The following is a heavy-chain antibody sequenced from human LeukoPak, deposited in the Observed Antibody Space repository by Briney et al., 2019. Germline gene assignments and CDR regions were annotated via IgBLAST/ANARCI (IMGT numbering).Heavy chain of an antibody. D-gene: IGHD6-13*01. CDR1: GDSITNYY. CDR3: ARTRGFSSSWSFDY. J-gene: IGHJ4*02. Sequence: SETLSLTCTVSGDSITNYYWSWYRQPPGQGLEWRGYIYYSGNTNYNPSLKSRVTISVDKSKNQFSLKLRSVTAADTAVYYCARTRGFSSSWSFDYWGQGTLVTVSS. CDR2: IYYSGNT. V-gene: IGHV4-59*01.